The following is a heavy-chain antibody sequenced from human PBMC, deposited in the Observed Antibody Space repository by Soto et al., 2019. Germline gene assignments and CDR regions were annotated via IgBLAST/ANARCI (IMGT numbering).Heavy chain of an antibody. CDR2: INHSGST. V-gene: IGHV4-34*01. Sequence: SLTMSVRCAVEWGNSIGYGGRRISQPPGKGLEWIGEINHSGSTNYNPSLKSRVTISVDTSKNQFSLKLSSVTAADTAVYYCARVSRSLRAFDIWGQGTMVTVSS. D-gene: IGHD3-3*02. J-gene: IGHJ3*02. CDR3: ARVSRSLRAFDI. CDR1: WGNSIGYG.